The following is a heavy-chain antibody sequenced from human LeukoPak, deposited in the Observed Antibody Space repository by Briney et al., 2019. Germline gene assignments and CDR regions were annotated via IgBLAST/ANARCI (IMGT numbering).Heavy chain of an antibody. J-gene: IGHJ4*02. CDR3: ARDLGASGIAVAGTTFDY. Sequence: GGSLRLSCAASGFTFSSYAMHWVRQAPGKGLEWVAVISYDGSNKYYADSVKGRFTISRDNSKNTLYLQMNSLRAEDTAVYYCARDLGASGIAVAGTTFDYWGQGTLVTVSS. CDR1: GFTFSSYA. V-gene: IGHV3-30-3*01. CDR2: ISYDGSNK. D-gene: IGHD6-19*01.